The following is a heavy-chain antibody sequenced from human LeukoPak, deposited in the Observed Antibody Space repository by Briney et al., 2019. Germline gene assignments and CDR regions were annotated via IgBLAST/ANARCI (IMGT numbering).Heavy chain of an antibody. V-gene: IGHV1-2*04. Sequence: ASVKVSCKASGYTFTGYYMHGVRQAPGQGLEWMGWINPNSGGTNYAQKFQGWVTMTRDTSISTAYMELSRLRSDDTAVYYCARFDYGVAFDIWGQGTMVTVSS. CDR2: INPNSGGT. CDR1: GYTFTGYY. J-gene: IGHJ3*02. D-gene: IGHD4-17*01. CDR3: ARFDYGVAFDI.